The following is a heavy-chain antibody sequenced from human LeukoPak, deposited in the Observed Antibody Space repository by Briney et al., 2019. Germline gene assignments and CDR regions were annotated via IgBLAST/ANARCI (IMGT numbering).Heavy chain of an antibody. Sequence: GGSLRLSCAASGFPFTTYSMNWVRQAPGQGLEWVSYISSSSSSTYYADSLKGRFTISRDNAKNSLYLQMNNLRAGDTAVYYCARLGRQQVYYYYMDVWGKGTTVTVSS. V-gene: IGHV3-48*01. CDR2: ISSSSSST. CDR1: GFPFTTYS. J-gene: IGHJ6*03. CDR3: ARLGRQQVYYYYMDV. D-gene: IGHD6-13*01.